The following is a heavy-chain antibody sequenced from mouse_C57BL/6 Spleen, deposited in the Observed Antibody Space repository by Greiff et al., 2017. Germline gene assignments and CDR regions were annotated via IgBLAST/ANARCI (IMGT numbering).Heavy chain of an antibody. CDR1: GFTFSSYT. CDR2: ISGGGGNT. V-gene: IGHV5-9*01. J-gene: IGHJ2*01. D-gene: IGHD4-1*01. CDR3: ARHAWDGYFDY. Sequence: EVQRVESGGGLVKPGGSLKLSCAASGFTFSSYTMSWVRQTPEKRLEWVATISGGGGNTYYPDSVKGRFTISRDNAKNTLYLQMSSLRSEDTALYYCARHAWDGYFDYWGQGTTLTVSS.